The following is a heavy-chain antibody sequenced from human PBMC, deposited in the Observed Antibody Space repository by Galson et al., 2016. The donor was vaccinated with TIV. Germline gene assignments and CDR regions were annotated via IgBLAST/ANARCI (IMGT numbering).Heavy chain of an antibody. CDR1: AFSVNGNY. D-gene: IGHD2-21*01. CDR2: TSSGGST. Sequence: SLRLSCAASAFSVNGNYMSWVRQAPGKGLEWVSITSSGGSTNYADSVKGRFTIGKDDSKNILYLQMNNLRVEDTAVYFCARDRRHCGNECFLYYYYGMDVWGQGTTVTVSS. V-gene: IGHV3-66*02. CDR3: ARDRRHCGNECFLYYYYGMDV. J-gene: IGHJ6*02.